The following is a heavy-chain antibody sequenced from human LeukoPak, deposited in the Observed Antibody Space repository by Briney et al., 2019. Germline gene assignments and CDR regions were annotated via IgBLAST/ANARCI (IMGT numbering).Heavy chain of an antibody. J-gene: IGHJ3*02. CDR1: GLTFSSNW. V-gene: IGHV3-21*01. CDR2: ISSSSSYI. Sequence: GGSLRLSCAASGLTFSSNWMHWVRQAPGKGLVWVSSISSSSSYIYYADSVKGRFTISRDNAKNSLYLQMNSLRAEDTAVYYCAGDLPYYYDSSGYSEGAFDIWGQGTMVTVSS. CDR3: AGDLPYYYDSSGYSEGAFDI. D-gene: IGHD3-22*01.